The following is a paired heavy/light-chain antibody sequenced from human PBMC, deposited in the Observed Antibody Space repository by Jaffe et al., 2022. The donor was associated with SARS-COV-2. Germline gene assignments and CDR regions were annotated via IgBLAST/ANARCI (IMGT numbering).Light chain of an antibody. J-gene: IGKJ4*01. CDR1: QSVSSN. CDR2: GAS. Sequence: EIVMTQSPATLSVSPGEGATLSCRASQSVSSNLAWYQQKPGQAPRLLIYGASTRATGIPARFSGSGSGTEFTLAISSLQSEDFAVYYCQQYNNWPSLTFGGGTKVEIK. V-gene: IGKV3-15*01. CDR3: QQYNNWPSLT.
Heavy chain of an antibody. Sequence: EVQLVESGGGLIQPGGSLRVSCAASGFSVSTNYMNWVRQAPGKGLEWVSVIYAGGGTNYADSVKGRFTIFRDNSRNTVYLQMNSLRTEDTAVYYCARRSSSGWYYFDFWGQGTLVTVSS. D-gene: IGHD6-19*01. CDR1: GFSVSTNY. V-gene: IGHV3-53*01. CDR2: IYAGGGT. J-gene: IGHJ4*02. CDR3: ARRSSSGWYYFDF.